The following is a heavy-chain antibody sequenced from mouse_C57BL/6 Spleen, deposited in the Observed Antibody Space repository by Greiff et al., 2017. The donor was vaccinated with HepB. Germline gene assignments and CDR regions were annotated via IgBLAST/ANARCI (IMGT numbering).Heavy chain of an antibody. V-gene: IGHV5-12*01. CDR3: ARIYYGYDGYYFDY. D-gene: IGHD2-2*01. CDR2: ISNGGGST. CDR1: GFTFSDYY. J-gene: IGHJ2*01. Sequence: EVKLMESGGGLVQPGGSLKLSCAASGFTFSDYYMYWVRQTPEKRLEWVAYISNGGGSTYYPDTVKGRFTISRDNAKNTLYLQMSRLKSEDTAMYYCARIYYGYDGYYFDYWGQGTTLTVSS.